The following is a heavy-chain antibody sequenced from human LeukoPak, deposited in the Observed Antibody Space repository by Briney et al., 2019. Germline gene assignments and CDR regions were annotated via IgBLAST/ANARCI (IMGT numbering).Heavy chain of an antibody. V-gene: IGHV1-46*01. Sequence: ASVKVSCKASGYTFTSYYMHWVRQAPGQGLEWMGIINPSGGSTSYAQKFQGRVTMTRDTSTSAVYVQLSSLRSEDTAVYYCAREGCSGGSCYSWFDPWGQGTLVTVSS. J-gene: IGHJ5*02. CDR2: INPSGGST. D-gene: IGHD2-15*01. CDR3: AREGCSGGSCYSWFDP. CDR1: GYTFTSYY.